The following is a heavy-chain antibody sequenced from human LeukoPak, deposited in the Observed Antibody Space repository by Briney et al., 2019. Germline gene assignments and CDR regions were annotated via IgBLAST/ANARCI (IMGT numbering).Heavy chain of an antibody. CDR1: GFTFSTYN. CDR3: ARHMVRGVSDAFDI. J-gene: IGHJ3*02. Sequence: GGSLRLSCAASGFTFSTYNMNWVRQAPGKGLEWVSSITSSSSYTFYADSVKGRFTISRDNAKNSLYLQMNSLRAEDTAVYYCARHMVRGVSDAFDIWGQGTMVTVSS. D-gene: IGHD3-10*01. V-gene: IGHV3-21*01. CDR2: ITSSSSYT.